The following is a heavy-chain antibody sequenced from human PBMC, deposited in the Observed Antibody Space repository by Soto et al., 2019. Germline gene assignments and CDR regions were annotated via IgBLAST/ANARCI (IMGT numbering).Heavy chain of an antibody. CDR3: AKDLVYFDSGTYSTRDY. J-gene: IGHJ4*02. V-gene: IGHV3-23*01. D-gene: IGHD3-10*01. Sequence: EVQLLESGGGLEQPGGSLRLSCAASGFTFSNYAMNWVRQAPGTGLEWVSGISGSGANTYYADSVKGRFTISRDNSKNTLDLQMHSLRAEDTAVYYCAKDLVYFDSGTYSTRDYCGQGTLVTVSS. CDR1: GFTFSNYA. CDR2: ISGSGANT.